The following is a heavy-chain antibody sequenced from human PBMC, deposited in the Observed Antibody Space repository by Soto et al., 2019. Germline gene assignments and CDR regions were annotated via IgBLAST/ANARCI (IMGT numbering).Heavy chain of an antibody. Sequence: SETLSLTCSVSGGSISRYYWSWIRQPPGKGLEWIGYAYYSGDTGYNPSLKSRVTMTRDTSISTAYMELSRLRSDDTAVYYCARDQDIYDILTGYSEGFDYWGQGTLVTVSS. CDR1: GGSISRYY. D-gene: IGHD3-9*01. J-gene: IGHJ4*02. CDR3: ARDQDIYDILTGYSEGFDY. V-gene: IGHV4-59*01. CDR2: AYYSGDT.